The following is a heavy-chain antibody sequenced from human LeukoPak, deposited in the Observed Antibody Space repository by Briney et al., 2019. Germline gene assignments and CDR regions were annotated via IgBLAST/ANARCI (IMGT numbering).Heavy chain of an antibody. CDR1: GGSISSYY. V-gene: IGHV4-59*01. CDR3: SLFSNWFDP. CDR2: IYYSGST. Sequence: SETLSLTCTVSGGSISSYYWSWIRQPPGKGLEWVGYIYYSGSTNYNPSLKSRVTISVDTSKNQFSLKLSSVTAADTAVYYCSLFSNWFDPWGQGTLVTVSS. J-gene: IGHJ5*02. D-gene: IGHD2-21*01.